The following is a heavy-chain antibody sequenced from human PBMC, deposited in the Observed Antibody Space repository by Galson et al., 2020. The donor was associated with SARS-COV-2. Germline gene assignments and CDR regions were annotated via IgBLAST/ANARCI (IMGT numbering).Heavy chain of an antibody. D-gene: IGHD5-12*01. J-gene: IGHJ5*02. CDR3: ARGAGYDRPENWFDP. CDR1: GFTFSSYD. CDR2: IWYDGSNK. V-gene: IGHV3-33*01. Sequence: GGSLRLSCAASGFTFSSYDMHWVRQASGKGLEWVAVIWYDGSNKYYADSVKGQFTISRDNSKNTLYLQMNSLRAEDTAVYYCARGAGYDRPENWFDPWGQGTLVTVSS.